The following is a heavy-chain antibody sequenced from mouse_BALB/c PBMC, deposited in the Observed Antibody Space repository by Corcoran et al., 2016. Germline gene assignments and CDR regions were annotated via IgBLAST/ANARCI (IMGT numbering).Heavy chain of an antibody. Sequence: EVQLQQSGAELVKPGASVKLSCTASGFNIKDTYMHWVKQRPEQCREWIGRIDPANGNTKYDPKFQGKATLTADTSSNTAYLQLSSLTSEDTAVYYCARDRYDGFAYWGQGTLVTVSA. CDR1: GFNIKDTY. D-gene: IGHD2-14*01. J-gene: IGHJ3*01. CDR3: ARDRYDGFAY. V-gene: IGHV14-3*02. CDR2: IDPANGNT.